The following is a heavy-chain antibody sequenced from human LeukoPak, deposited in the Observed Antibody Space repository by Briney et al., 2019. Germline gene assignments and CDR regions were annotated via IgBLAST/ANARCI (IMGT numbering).Heavy chain of an antibody. Sequence: PGGSLRLSCAACGFTFCSYSMNWVRQAPGKGLEWVSSISSSSSYIYYADSVKGRFTISRDNAKNSLYLHMNSLRAEDTAVYYCARDKWLDDYWGQGTLVTVSS. CDR1: GFTFCSYS. J-gene: IGHJ4*02. V-gene: IGHV3-21*01. CDR2: ISSSSSYI. CDR3: ARDKWLDDY. D-gene: IGHD6-19*01.